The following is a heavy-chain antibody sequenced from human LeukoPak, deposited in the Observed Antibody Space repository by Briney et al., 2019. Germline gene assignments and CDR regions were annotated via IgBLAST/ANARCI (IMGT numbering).Heavy chain of an antibody. V-gene: IGHV4-4*07. CDR2: IYTSGST. J-gene: IGHJ4*02. CDR1: GGSISSYY. CDR3: ARSQDTAMVTLIDY. D-gene: IGHD5-18*01. Sequence: SETLSLTCTVSGGSISSYYWSWIRQPAGKGLEWIGRIYTSGSTNYNPSLKSRVTMSVDTSKNQFSLKLSSVTAADTAVYYCARSQDTAMVTLIDYRGQGTLVTVSS.